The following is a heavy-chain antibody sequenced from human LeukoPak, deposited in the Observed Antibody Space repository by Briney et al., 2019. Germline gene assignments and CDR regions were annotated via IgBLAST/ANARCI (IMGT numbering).Heavy chain of an antibody. CDR3: AKDMYSSGWYSVLGY. CDR1: GFTFDDYA. D-gene: IGHD6-19*01. J-gene: IGHJ4*02. CDR2: ISWNSGSI. V-gene: IGHV3-9*01. Sequence: GGSLRLSCAASGFTFDDYAMHWVRQAPGKGLEWVSGISWNSGSIGYADSVKGRFTISRDNAKNSLYLQMNSLRAEDTALYYCAKDMYSSGWYSVLGYWGQGTLVTVSP.